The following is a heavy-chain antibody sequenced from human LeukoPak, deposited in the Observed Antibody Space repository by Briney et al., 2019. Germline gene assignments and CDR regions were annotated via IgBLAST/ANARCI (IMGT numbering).Heavy chain of an antibody. CDR3: ARDSADIEVVVAADFFDY. J-gene: IGHJ4*02. D-gene: IGHD2-15*01. CDR1: GGSFSGYY. Sequence: LSLTCAVYGGSFSGYYWSWIRQAPGKGLEWVSYISGSSGIIDYADSVRGRFTISRDNAKNSLYLQMNSLRAEDTAVYYCARDSADIEVVVAADFFDYWGQGTLVTVSS. V-gene: IGHV3-11*04. CDR2: ISGSSGII.